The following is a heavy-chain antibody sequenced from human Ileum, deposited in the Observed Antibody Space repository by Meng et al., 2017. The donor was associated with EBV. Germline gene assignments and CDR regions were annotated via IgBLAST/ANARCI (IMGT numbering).Heavy chain of an antibody. CDR2: IIHSGST. CDR3: ERGHIVSARGFDY. V-gene: IGHV4-34*01. Sequence: QVALKECGARLLNPSRNLYLTCACYGGSFSGYYWGWIRQPPGTGLARIGEIIHSGSTNYNPSLKRRVTLSVATSKNKYSLKLSSANAEDTAVYSCERGHIVSARGFDYWGQGTLVTVSS. D-gene: IGHD2-2*01. J-gene: IGHJ4*02. CDR1: GGSFSGYY.